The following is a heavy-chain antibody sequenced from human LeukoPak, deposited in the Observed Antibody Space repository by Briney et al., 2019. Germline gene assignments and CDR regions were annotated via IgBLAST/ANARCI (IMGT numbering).Heavy chain of an antibody. CDR2: ISSSGSTI. J-gene: IGHJ4*02. CDR1: GFTFSSYE. Sequence: PGGSLRLSCAASGFTFSSYEMNWVRQAPGKGLEWVSYISSSGSTIYYADSVKGRFTISRDNSKNTLYLQMNSLRAEDTAVYYCAKDRVAPFWGEYFDYWGQGTLVTVSS. D-gene: IGHD3-16*01. V-gene: IGHV3-48*03. CDR3: AKDRVAPFWGEYFDY.